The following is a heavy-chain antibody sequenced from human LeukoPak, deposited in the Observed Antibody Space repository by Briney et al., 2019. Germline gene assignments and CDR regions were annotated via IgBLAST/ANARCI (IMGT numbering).Heavy chain of an antibody. CDR1: GFTFSSYE. Sequence: GGSLRLSCAASGFTFSSYEMNWVRQAPGKGLEWVAVISYDGSNKYYVDSVKGRFTISRDNSKNTLYLQMNSLRAEDTAVYYCARVGTSSLRDWFDPWGQGTLVTVSS. D-gene: IGHD2-8*01. J-gene: IGHJ5*02. CDR2: ISYDGSNK. CDR3: ARVGTSSLRDWFDP. V-gene: IGHV3-30*03.